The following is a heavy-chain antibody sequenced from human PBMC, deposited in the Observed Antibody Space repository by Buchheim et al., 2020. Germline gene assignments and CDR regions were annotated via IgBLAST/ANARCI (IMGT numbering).Heavy chain of an antibody. Sequence: EVQLVESGGGLVKPGGSLRLSCAASGFTFSSYSMNWVRQTPEKGLEWLSSISDGSTYIYYADSVRGRFTVSTVNAKNPSFLQLNSLRAEDTAVYYCARVGPGGGEDDFDYWGQGT. J-gene: IGHJ4*02. CDR2: ISDGSTYI. CDR3: ARVGPGGGEDDFDY. D-gene: IGHD2-21*01. CDR1: GFTFSSYS. V-gene: IGHV3-21*01.